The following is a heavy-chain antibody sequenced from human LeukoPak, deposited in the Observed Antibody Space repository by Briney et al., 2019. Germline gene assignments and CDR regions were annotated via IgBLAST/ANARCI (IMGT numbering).Heavy chain of an antibody. CDR1: GFTFSSYG. CDR2: IRYDGSNK. CDR3: ARGQEDYDILEA. Sequence: GGSLRLSCAASGFTFSSYGMHWVRQAPGKGLEWVAFIRYDGSNKYYADSVKGRFTISRDNSKNTLYLQMNSLRAEDTAVYYCARGQEDYDILEAWGQGTMVTVSS. V-gene: IGHV3-30*02. J-gene: IGHJ3*01. D-gene: IGHD3-9*01.